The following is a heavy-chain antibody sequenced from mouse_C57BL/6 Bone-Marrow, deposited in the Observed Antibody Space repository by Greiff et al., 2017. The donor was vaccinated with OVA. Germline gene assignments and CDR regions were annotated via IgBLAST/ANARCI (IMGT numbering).Heavy chain of an antibody. D-gene: IGHD2-4*01. CDR1: GFNIKDDY. J-gene: IGHJ3*01. Sequence: VQLKQSGAELVRPGASVKLSCTASGFNIKDDYMHWVKQRPEQGLEWIGWIDPENGDTEYPSKFQGKATITADTSSNTAYLQLSSLTSEDTAVYYCTTRDYETYWGQGTLVTVSA. V-gene: IGHV14-4*01. CDR2: IDPENGDT. CDR3: TTRDYETY.